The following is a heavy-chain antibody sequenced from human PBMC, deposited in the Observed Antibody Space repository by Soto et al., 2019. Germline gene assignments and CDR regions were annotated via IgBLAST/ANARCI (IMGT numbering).Heavy chain of an antibody. D-gene: IGHD6-13*01. Sequence: SETLSLTCAVSGGSISSSNWWSWVRQPPGKGLEWIGEIYHSGSTNYNPSLKSRVTISVDKSKNQFSLKLSSVTAADTAVYYCARGQHSSSWYYFDYWGQGTLVTVSS. CDR2: IYHSGST. V-gene: IGHV4-4*02. J-gene: IGHJ4*02. CDR3: ARGQHSSSWYYFDY. CDR1: GGSISSSNW.